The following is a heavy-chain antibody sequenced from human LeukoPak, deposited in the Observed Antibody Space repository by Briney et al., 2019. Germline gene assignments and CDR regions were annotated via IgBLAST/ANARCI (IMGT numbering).Heavy chain of an antibody. V-gene: IGHV4-38-2*02. D-gene: IGHD6-19*01. CDR3: ARQDGIAVAGTDFDY. CDR1: GYSISSGYY. CDR2: IYHSGST. Sequence: PSETLSLTCTVSGYSISSGYYWGWIRQPPGKGLEWIGSIYHSGSTYYNPSLKSRVTVSVDTSKNQFSLKLSSVTAADTAAYYCARQDGIAVAGTDFDYWGQGTLVTVSS. J-gene: IGHJ4*02.